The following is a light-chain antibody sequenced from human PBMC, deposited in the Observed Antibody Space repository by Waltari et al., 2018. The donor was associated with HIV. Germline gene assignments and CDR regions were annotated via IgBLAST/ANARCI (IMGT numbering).Light chain of an antibody. CDR3: AAWDDILSGLV. J-gene: IGLJ3*02. V-gene: IGLV1-47*01. CDR1: NYNTGTNY. CDR2: RNG. Sequence: QSVLTQPPSASGTPGQRVTIACSGRNYNTGTNYVYWYQKLPATTTQPLIYRNGPLPSGVPDRFSGSKSGTSASLAISWLLSEDEAAYYCAAWDDILSGLVFGGGTKLTVL.